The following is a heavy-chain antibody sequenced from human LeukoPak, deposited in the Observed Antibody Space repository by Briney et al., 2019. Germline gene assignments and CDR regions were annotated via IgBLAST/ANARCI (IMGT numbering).Heavy chain of an antibody. CDR3: ARGLAVAGTGY. V-gene: IGHV1-8*01. J-gene: IGHJ4*02. D-gene: IGHD6-19*01. CDR1: GYTFTSYD. CDR2: MNPNSGNT. Sequence: ASVKVSCKASGYTFTSYDINWVRQAPGQGLEWMGWMNPNSGNTGYEQKFQGRVTMTRNTSTRTANMELRSLRSGDTAVYYCARGLAVAGTGYWGQGTLVTVSS.